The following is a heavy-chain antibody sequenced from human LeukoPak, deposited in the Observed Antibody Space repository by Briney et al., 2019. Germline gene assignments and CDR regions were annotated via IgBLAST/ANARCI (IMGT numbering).Heavy chain of an antibody. J-gene: IGHJ3*02. CDR2: IYHSGST. V-gene: IGHV4-30-2*01. CDR3: ARDLYYGSGSYYGPAFDI. Sequence: PSETLSLTCTVSGGSISSGGYYWSWIRQPPGKGLEWIGYIYHSGSTYYNPSLKSRVTISVDRSKNQFSLKLSSVTAADTAVYYCARDLYYGSGSYYGPAFDIWGQGTMVTVSS. D-gene: IGHD3-10*01. CDR1: GGSISSGGYY.